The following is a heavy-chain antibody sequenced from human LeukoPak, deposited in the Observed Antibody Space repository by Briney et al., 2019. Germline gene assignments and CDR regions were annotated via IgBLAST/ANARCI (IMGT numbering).Heavy chain of an antibody. D-gene: IGHD2-15*01. CDR2: ISAYNGNT. V-gene: IGHV1-18*01. CDR3: ARAHHCSGGSCQRSNWFDP. Sequence: ASVKVSCKASGYTLTSYGISWVRQAPGQGLEWMGWISAYNGNTNYAQKLQGRVTMTTDTSTSTAYMELRSLRSDDTAVYYCARAHHCSGGSCQRSNWFDPWGQGTLVTVSS. CDR1: GYTLTSYG. J-gene: IGHJ5*02.